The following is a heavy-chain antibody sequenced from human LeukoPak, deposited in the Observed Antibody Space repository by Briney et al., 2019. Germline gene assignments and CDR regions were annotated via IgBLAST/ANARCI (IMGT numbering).Heavy chain of an antibody. CDR3: ARGFSSSWYSTAGRPEQLDY. D-gene: IGHD6-13*01. J-gene: IGHJ4*02. Sequence: GGSLRLSCVASGFTVSSNYMRWVRQAPGKGLDWVSSLYSGGRTDYADSVRGRFTISRDNSKNTLYLQMKSLRAEDTAVYYCARGFSSSWYSTAGRPEQLDYWGQGTLVTVSS. CDR1: GFTVSSNY. V-gene: IGHV3-66*01. CDR2: LYSGGRT.